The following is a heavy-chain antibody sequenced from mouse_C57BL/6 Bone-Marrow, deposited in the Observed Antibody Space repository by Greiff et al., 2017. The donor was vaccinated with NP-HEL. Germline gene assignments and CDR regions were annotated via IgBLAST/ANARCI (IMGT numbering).Heavy chain of an antibody. CDR3: ARRITTVSYWDFDV. CDR1: GFTFSSYA. V-gene: IGHV5-4*03. J-gene: IGHJ1*03. D-gene: IGHD1-1*01. CDR2: ISDGGSYT. Sequence: EVQGVESGGGLVKPGGSLKLSCAASGFTFSSYAMSWVRQTPEKRLEWVATISDGGSYTYYPDNVKGRFTISRDNAKNNLYLQMSHLKSEDTAMYYCARRITTVSYWDFDVWGTGTTGTVSS.